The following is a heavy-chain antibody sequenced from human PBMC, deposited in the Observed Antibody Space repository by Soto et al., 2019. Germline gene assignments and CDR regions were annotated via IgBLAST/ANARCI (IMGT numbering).Heavy chain of an antibody. CDR2: INPSGGST. V-gene: IGHV1-46*01. D-gene: IGHD4-17*01. J-gene: IGHJ4*02. CDR3: ARVMTTVPGADY. Sequence: QVQLVQSGAEVKKPGASVKVSCKASGYTFTSYYMHWVRQAPGQGLEWMGIINPSGGSTSYAQKFQGRVTMTRDTSTSTVYMELSSLRYEDTAVYYCARVMTTVPGADYWGQGTLVTVSS. CDR1: GYTFTSYY.